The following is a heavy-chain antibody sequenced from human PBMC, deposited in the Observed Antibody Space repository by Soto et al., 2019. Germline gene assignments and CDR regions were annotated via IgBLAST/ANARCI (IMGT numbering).Heavy chain of an antibody. CDR2: ISVYSGNT. V-gene: IGHV1-18*01. Sequence: VKVSCKASGYTFNSYGISWVRQAPGQGLEWMGWISVYSGNTNYAQKVEGRVTLTADTATSTAYMELRSLRTDDTAVYYCARDPRTYYYDSSGSPIDYWGPGTLVTVSS. D-gene: IGHD3-22*01. J-gene: IGHJ4*02. CDR1: GYTFNSYG. CDR3: ARDPRTYYYDSSGSPIDY.